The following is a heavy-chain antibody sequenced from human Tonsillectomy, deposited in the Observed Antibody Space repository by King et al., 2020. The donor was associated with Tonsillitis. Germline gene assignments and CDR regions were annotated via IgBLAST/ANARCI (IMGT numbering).Heavy chain of an antibody. CDR1: GGSISTTSYY. Sequence: VQLQESGPGLVKPSETLSLTCTVSGGSISTTSYYWGWIRQPPGKGLEWIGNIYYSGSTYYNPSLKSRVTISVDTSKNQFSLKLSSVTAAATAVYYCARLRQQLARLYFDYWGQGTLVTVSS. J-gene: IGHJ4*02. V-gene: IGHV4-39*07. CDR2: IYYSGST. D-gene: IGHD6-13*01. CDR3: ARLRQQLARLYFDY.